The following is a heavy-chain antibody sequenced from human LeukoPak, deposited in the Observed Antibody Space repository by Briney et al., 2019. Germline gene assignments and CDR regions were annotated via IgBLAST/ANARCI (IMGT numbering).Heavy chain of an antibody. CDR1: GGSIDSYY. V-gene: IGHV4-59*12. Sequence: SETLSLTCTVSGGSIDSYYWSWIRQPPGKGLEWIGYIYYTGSTEYHPSLKSRVTISLDTSKNQFSLKLTSVTAADKAADYCARVYQSAEYYFDYWGQGNLVSVSS. J-gene: IGHJ4*02. CDR2: IYYTGST. D-gene: IGHD2-2*01. CDR3: ARVYQSAEYYFDY.